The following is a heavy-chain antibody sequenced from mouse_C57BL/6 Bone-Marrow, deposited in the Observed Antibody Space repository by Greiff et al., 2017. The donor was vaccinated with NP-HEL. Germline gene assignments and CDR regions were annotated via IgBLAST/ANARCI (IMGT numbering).Heavy chain of an antibody. J-gene: IGHJ4*01. CDR3: ARNGVYYYGSSYYYAMDY. CDR1: GYTFTSYW. Sequence: VQLQQPGAELVKPGASVKLSCKASGYTFTSYWMHWVKQRPGRGLEWIGRIDPNSGGTKYNEKFKSKATLTVDKPTSTAYMQLSSLTSEDSAVYYCARNGVYYYGSSYYYAMDYWGQGTSVTVSS. V-gene: IGHV1-72*01. D-gene: IGHD1-1*01. CDR2: IDPNSGGT.